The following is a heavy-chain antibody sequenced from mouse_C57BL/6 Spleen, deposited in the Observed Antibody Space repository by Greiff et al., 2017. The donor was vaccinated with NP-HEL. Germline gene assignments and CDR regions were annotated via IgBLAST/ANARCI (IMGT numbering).Heavy chain of an antibody. Sequence: QVQLKESGAELARPGASVKLSCKASGYTFTSYGISWVKQRTGQGLEWIGEIYPRSGNTYYNERFKGKATLTADKSSSTAYMELRSLTSEDSAVYFCARDDYDEVYAMDYWGQGTSVTVSS. CDR2: IYPRSGNT. CDR3: ARDDYDEVYAMDY. V-gene: IGHV1-81*01. J-gene: IGHJ4*01. CDR1: GYTFTSYG. D-gene: IGHD2-4*01.